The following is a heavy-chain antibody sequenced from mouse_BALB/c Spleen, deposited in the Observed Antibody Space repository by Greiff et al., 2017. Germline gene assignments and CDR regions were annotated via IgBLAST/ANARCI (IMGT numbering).Heavy chain of an antibody. V-gene: IGHV5-12-2*01. CDR3: ARHAGGYYGSSSWFAY. D-gene: IGHD1-1*01. J-gene: IGHJ3*01. Sequence: EVKLVESGGGLVQPGGSLKLSCAASGFTFSSYTMSWVRQTPEKRLEWVAYISNGGGSTYYPDTVKGRFTISRDNAKNTLYLQMSSLKSEDTAMYYCARHAGGYYGSSSWFAYWGQGTLVTVSA. CDR2: ISNGGGST. CDR1: GFTFSSYT.